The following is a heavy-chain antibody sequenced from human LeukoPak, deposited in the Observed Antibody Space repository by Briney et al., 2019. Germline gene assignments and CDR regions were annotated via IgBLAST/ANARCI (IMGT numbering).Heavy chain of an antibody. CDR3: ARALTPTHYFDY. J-gene: IGHJ4*02. CDR1: GYSISSGYY. CDR2: IYHSGYT. V-gene: IGHV4-38-2*02. D-gene: IGHD2-21*02. Sequence: SETLSLTCTVSGYSISSGYYWAWIRQAPGKGLEWIGSIYHSGYTHYNPSLKGRVTISVDTSKNQISLNLSSVAAADTAIYSCARALTPTHYFDYWGQGTLVTVSS.